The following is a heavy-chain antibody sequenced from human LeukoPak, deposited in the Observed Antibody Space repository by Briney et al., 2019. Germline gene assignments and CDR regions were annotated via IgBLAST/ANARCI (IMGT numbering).Heavy chain of an antibody. D-gene: IGHD5-12*01. J-gene: IGHJ5*02. V-gene: IGHV1-2*02. CDR2: INPNSGGT. CDR3: ARDPGSGYRSTPATNWFDP. CDR1: GYTFTGYY. Sequence: ASVKVSCKASGYTFTGYYMHWVRQAPGQGLEWMGWINPNSGGTNYAQKFQGRVTMTRDTSISTAYMELSRLRSDDTAVYYCARDPGSGYRSTPATNWFDPWGQGTLVTVSS.